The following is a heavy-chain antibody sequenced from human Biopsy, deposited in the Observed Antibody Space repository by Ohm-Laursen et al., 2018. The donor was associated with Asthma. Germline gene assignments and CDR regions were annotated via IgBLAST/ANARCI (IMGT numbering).Heavy chain of an antibody. D-gene: IGHD2-2*01. J-gene: IGHJ4*02. CDR2: ISSSSSYI. Sequence: SLRLSCSASGFTFSSYSMNWVRQAPGKGLEWVSSISSSSSYIYYADSVKGRFTISRDNAKNSLYLQMNSLRAEDTAVYYCARDGTDMNEAMPKDYWGQGTPVTVSS. V-gene: IGHV3-21*01. CDR1: GFTFSSYS. CDR3: ARDGTDMNEAMPKDY.